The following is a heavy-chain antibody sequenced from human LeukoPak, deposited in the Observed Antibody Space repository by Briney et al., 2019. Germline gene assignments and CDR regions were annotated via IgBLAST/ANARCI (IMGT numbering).Heavy chain of an antibody. CDR1: GYSFTSYW. V-gene: IGHV5-51*01. J-gene: IGHJ6*03. Sequence: GESLKISCKGSGYSFTSYWIGWVRPMPGKGLEWMGIIYPGDSDTRYSPSFQGQATISADKSISTAYLQWSSLKASDTAMYYCARRTYSSWPYYYYYMDVWGKGTTVTVSS. CDR2: IYPGDSDT. D-gene: IGHD6-13*01. CDR3: ARRTYSSWPYYYYYMDV.